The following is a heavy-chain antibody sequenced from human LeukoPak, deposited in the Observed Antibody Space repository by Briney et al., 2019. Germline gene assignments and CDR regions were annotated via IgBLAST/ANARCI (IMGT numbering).Heavy chain of an antibody. CDR3: AKVGEKAFHLWPEIDY. CDR2: ISYDGSNK. Sequence: GGSLRLSCAASGFTFSSYAMSWVRQAPGKGLEWVAVISYDGSNKYYADSVKGRFTISRDNAKNSLYLQMNSLRAEDTAVYYCAKVGEKAFHLWPEIDYWGQGTLVTVSS. D-gene: IGHD5-24*01. CDR1: GFTFSSYA. J-gene: IGHJ4*02. V-gene: IGHV3-30*18.